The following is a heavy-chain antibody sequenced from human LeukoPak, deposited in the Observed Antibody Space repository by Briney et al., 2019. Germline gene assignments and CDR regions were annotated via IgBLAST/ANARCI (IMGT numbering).Heavy chain of an antibody. D-gene: IGHD5-24*01. CDR2: IYYSGST. J-gene: IGHJ4*02. V-gene: IGHV4-59*01. CDR3: ARGRDGYVDY. CDR1: GDSISSYY. Sequence: SETLSLTCTVSGDSISSYYWNWIRQPPGKGLEWIGYIYYSGSTNYNPSLKSRVTISVDTSKNQFSLKLSSVTAADTAVYFCARGRDGYVDYWGQGTLVTVSS.